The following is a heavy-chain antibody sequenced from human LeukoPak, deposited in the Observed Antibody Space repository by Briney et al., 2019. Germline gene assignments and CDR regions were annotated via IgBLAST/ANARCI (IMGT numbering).Heavy chain of an antibody. Sequence: SETLSLTCTVSGGPISDYYWSWLRQPAGKGLEWIGRIYTTGSTNYNPSLKSRVTMSVDTSEKLFSLQLTSVTAADTALYYCARGSRVAVSGSRPFDPWGQGTLVTVSS. CDR2: IYTTGST. D-gene: IGHD6-13*01. J-gene: IGHJ5*02. CDR3: ARGSRVAVSGSRPFDP. V-gene: IGHV4-4*07. CDR1: GGPISDYY.